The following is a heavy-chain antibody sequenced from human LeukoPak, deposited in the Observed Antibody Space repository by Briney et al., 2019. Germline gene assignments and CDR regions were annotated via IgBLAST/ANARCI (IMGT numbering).Heavy chain of an antibody. CDR3: AKVQRAVAGTPWSYYYYYYGMDV. CDR2: ISSSSSYT. CDR1: GFTFSDYY. J-gene: IGHJ6*02. Sequence: GGSLRLSCAASGFTFSDYYMSWVRQAPGKGLEWVSYISSSSSYTNYADSVKGRFTISRDNAKNSLYLQMNSLRAEDTAVYYCAKVQRAVAGTPWSYYYYYYGMDVWGQGTTVTVSS. V-gene: IGHV3-11*06. D-gene: IGHD6-19*01.